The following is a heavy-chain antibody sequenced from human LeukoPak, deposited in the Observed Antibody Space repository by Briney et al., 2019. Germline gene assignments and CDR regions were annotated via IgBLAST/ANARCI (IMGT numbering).Heavy chain of an antibody. D-gene: IGHD3-10*01. Sequence: GGSLRLSCAASGFIFSSYAMSWVRQAPGKGLEWVSAISGSGGSTYYADSVKGRFTISRDNSKNTLYLQMNSLRAEDTAVYYCAKDVDPFGSGSYVEGFDYWGQGTLVTVSS. CDR2: ISGSGGST. V-gene: IGHV3-23*01. CDR3: AKDVDPFGSGSYVEGFDY. CDR1: GFIFSSYA. J-gene: IGHJ4*02.